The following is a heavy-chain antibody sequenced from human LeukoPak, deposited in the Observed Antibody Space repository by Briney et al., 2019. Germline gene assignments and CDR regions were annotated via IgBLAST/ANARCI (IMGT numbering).Heavy chain of an antibody. CDR3: ARGGRYYDSSGLHDY. V-gene: IGHV3-11*06. CDR2: ISSSSSYT. Sequence: PGGSLRLSCAASGFTLSDYYMSWIRQAPGKGLEWVSYISSSSSYTNYADSVKGRFTISRDNAKNSLYLQMNSLRAEDTGVYYCARGGRYYDSSGLHDYWGQGTLVTVSS. D-gene: IGHD3-22*01. CDR1: GFTLSDYY. J-gene: IGHJ4*02.